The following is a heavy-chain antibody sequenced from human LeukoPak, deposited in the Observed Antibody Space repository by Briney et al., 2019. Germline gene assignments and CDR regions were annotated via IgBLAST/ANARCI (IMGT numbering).Heavy chain of an antibody. V-gene: IGHV3-30*02. CDR3: AAHGPFYDILTDLDY. CDR2: IRYDGSNK. CDR1: GFTFSSYG. D-gene: IGHD3-9*01. J-gene: IGHJ4*02. Sequence: PGGSLRLSCAASGFTFSSYGMHWVRQAPGKGLEWVAFIRYDGSNKYYADSVKGRFTISRDNSKNTLYLQMNSLRAEDTAGYYCAAHGPFYDILTDLDYWGQGTLVTVSS.